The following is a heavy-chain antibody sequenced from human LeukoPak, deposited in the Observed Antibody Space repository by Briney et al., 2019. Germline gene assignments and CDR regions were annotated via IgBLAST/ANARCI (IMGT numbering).Heavy chain of an antibody. D-gene: IGHD1-7*01. CDR2: GHYSGST. J-gene: IGHJ4*02. Sequence: SETLSLTCTVSGGSISINYWSWIRQPPGRGLEWIGYGHYSGSTNYNSSLKSRVTISVDTSKNQFSLKLTSVTAADTAVYYCARHVGGTTYDYWGQGTLVTVSS. CDR1: GGSISINY. CDR3: ARHVGGTTYDY. V-gene: IGHV4-59*08.